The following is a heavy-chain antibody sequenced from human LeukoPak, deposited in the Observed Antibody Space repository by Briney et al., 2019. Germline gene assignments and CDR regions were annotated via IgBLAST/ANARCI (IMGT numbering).Heavy chain of an antibody. J-gene: IGHJ4*02. D-gene: IGHD3-10*01. CDR3: ARDSTGYYGSGSYFTYYFDY. V-gene: IGHV4-4*07. CDR2: IYTSGST. Sequence: SETLSLTCTVSGGSISSYYWRWIRQPAGKGLEWIGRIYTSGSTNYNPSLKSRVTMSVDTSKNQFSLKLSSVTAADTAVYYCARDSTGYYGSGSYFTYYFDYWGQGTLVTVSS. CDR1: GGSISSYY.